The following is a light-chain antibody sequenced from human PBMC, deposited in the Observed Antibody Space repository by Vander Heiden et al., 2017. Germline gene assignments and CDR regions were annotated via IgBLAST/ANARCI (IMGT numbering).Light chain of an antibody. V-gene: IGLV2-14*01. CDR2: EVS. J-gene: IGLJ1*01. CDR3: SSYTSSSTRV. CDR1: SSHVGSYHY. Sequence: QSALTQPASVSGSPGPSITISCPGTSSHVGSYHYVSWYQQHPDKAPKRMIYEVSNRPSGVSNRFSGSKSGNTASLTISGLQAEDEADYYCSSYTSSSTRVFGTGTKVTVL.